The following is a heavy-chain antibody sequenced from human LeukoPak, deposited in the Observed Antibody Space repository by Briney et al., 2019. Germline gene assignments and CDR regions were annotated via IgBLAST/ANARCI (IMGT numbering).Heavy chain of an antibody. CDR1: GFTFSDYY. V-gene: IGHV3-23*01. Sequence: PGGSLRLSCAASGFTFSDYYMSWIRQAPGKGLEWVSAISGSGGSTYYADSVKGRFTISRDNSKDTLFLQMNSLRPEDTAVYYCANRPIVGAIVWGQGTLVTVSS. CDR2: ISGSGGST. D-gene: IGHD1-26*01. J-gene: IGHJ4*02. CDR3: ANRPIVGAIV.